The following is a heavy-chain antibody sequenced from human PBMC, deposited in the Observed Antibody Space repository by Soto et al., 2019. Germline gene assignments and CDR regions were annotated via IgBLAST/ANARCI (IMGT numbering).Heavy chain of an antibody. CDR2: INPSAGGT. V-gene: IGHV1-46*01. CDR3: ARDSTLAY. Sequence: ASVKVSGKASGYTFTNYYMHWVRQAPGQGLEWMGIINPSAGGTSYAPKFQARVTMTRDTSTSTVHMELSSLRPDGTAVYYCARDSTLAYWGQGTLVTVSS. J-gene: IGHJ4*02. CDR1: GYTFTNYY.